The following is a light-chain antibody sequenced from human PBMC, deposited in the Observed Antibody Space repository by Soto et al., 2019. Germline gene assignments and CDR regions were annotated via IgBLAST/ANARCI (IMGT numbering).Light chain of an antibody. CDR3: QQRVHWTPIT. J-gene: IGKJ5*01. CDR1: QSVSSY. V-gene: IGKV3-11*01. Sequence: EIVLTQSPATLSLSPGERATLSCRASQSVSSYLAWFQQKPGQAPRLLIFDASNRAPGIPARFSGSGSGTDFTLTITSLEPEDCAVYYCQQRVHWTPITFGQGTLLEIK. CDR2: DAS.